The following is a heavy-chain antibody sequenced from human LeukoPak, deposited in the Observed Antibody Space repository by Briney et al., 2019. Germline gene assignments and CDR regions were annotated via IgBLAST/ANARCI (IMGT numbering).Heavy chain of an antibody. V-gene: IGHV1-69*04. CDR3: ARTRGAAAGVDGMDV. CDR1: GGTFSSYA. J-gene: IGHJ6*02. Sequence: GASVKVSCKASGGTFSSYAISWVRQAPGQGLEWMGRIIPIFGIANYAQKFQGRVTITADKSTSTAYMELSSLRSEATAVYYCARTRGAAAGVDGMDVWGQGTTVTVSS. CDR2: IIPIFGIA. D-gene: IGHD6-13*01.